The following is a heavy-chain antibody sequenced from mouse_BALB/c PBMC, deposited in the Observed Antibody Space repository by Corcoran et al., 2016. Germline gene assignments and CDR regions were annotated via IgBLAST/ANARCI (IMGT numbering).Heavy chain of an antibody. CDR2: MNTNTGEP. J-gene: IGHJ4*01. Sequence: QILLVQSGASLKKPGETITISCNASGNSFTKHGMNWVKQAPGKDLMWMGGMNTNTGEPTYADDFKGRFAFSLETSASTAYLQINNLKNEDTATYFCTDGSYYYIMDFWGQGTSVTVSS. CDR3: TDGSYYYIMDF. D-gene: IGHD2-3*01. V-gene: IGHV9-3-1*01. CDR1: GNSFTKHG.